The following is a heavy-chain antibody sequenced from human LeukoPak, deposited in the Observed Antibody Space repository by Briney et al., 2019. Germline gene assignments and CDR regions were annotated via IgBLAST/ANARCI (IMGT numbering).Heavy chain of an antibody. D-gene: IGHD6-13*01. V-gene: IGHV5-51*01. CDR3: ARQIAAAGTKGYGMDV. CDR1: GYSFTGYW. J-gene: IGHJ6*02. Sequence: GESLKISCKGSGYSFTGYWIGWVRQMPGKGLEWMGIIYPGDSDTRYSPSFQGQVTISADKSISTAYLQWSSLKASDTAMYYCARQIAAAGTKGYGMDVWGQGTTVTVSS. CDR2: IYPGDSDT.